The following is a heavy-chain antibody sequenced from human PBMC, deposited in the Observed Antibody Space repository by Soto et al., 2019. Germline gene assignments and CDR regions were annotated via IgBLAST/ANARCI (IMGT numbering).Heavy chain of an antibody. V-gene: IGHV3-23*01. CDR1: GFTFSSYG. CDR3: AKGKSEYCSGGSCYWNKYYYGMDV. D-gene: IGHD2-15*01. J-gene: IGHJ6*02. Sequence: QPGGSLRLSCAASGFTFSSYGMSWVRQAPGKGLEWVSAISGSGGSTYYADSVKGRFTISRDNSKNTLYLQMNSLRAEDTAVYYCAKGKSEYCSGGSCYWNKYYYGMDVWGQGTTVTVSS. CDR2: ISGSGGST.